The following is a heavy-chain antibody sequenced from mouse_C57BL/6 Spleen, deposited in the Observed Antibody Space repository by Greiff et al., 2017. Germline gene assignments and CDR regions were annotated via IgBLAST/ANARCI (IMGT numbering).Heavy chain of an antibody. CDR2: IYPRSGNT. V-gene: IGHV1-81*01. Sequence: VQLQQSGAELARPGASVKLSCKASGYTFTSYGISWVKQRTGQGLEWIGEIYPRSGNTYYNEKFKGKATLTADKSSSTAYMELRSLTSEDSEVYFCARSRDDYPWFAYWGQGTLVTVSA. CDR1: GYTFTSYG. CDR3: ARSRDDYPWFAY. D-gene: IGHD2-4*01. J-gene: IGHJ3*01.